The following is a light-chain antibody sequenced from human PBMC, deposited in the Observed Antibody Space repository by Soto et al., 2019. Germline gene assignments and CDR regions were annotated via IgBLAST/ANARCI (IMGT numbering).Light chain of an antibody. J-gene: IGLJ3*02. Sequence: QSALTQPASVSGSPGQSITISCTGTSSAVGSYNLVSWYQQHPGKAPKLMIYEVSKRPSGVSNRFSGSKSGNTASLTISGLQAEDEADYYCCSYAGSSTSWVFGGGTQLTVL. CDR1: SSAVGSYNL. CDR3: CSYAGSSTSWV. V-gene: IGLV2-23*02. CDR2: EVS.